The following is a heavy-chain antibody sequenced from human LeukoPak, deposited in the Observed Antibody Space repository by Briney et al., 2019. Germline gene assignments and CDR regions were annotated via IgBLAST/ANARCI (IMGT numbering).Heavy chain of an antibody. J-gene: IGHJ5*02. D-gene: IGHD3-22*01. CDR2: IYTTGNA. Sequence: SETLSLTCTVSGGSISNYYWSWIRQPAGKGLEWIGRIYTTGNANYNPSLKSRVTMSIDTSKKQFSLNLSSVTAADTAVYYCARGKYYYDSNSSYRYFDPWGQGTLVTVSS. CDR1: GGSISNYY. V-gene: IGHV4-4*07. CDR3: ARGKYYYDSNSSYRYFDP.